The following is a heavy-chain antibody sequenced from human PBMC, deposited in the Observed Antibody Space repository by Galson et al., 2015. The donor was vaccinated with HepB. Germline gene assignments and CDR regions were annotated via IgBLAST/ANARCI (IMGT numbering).Heavy chain of an antibody. Sequence: SVKVSCKASGGTFSSYTISWVRQAPGQGLEWMGRIIPILGIANYAQKFQGRVTITADKSTSTAYMELSSPRSEDTAVYYCARDGIVVPAAMPGYWGQGTLVTVSS. V-gene: IGHV1-69*04. CDR2: IIPILGIA. CDR1: GGTFSSYT. D-gene: IGHD2-2*01. CDR3: ARDGIVVPAAMPGY. J-gene: IGHJ4*02.